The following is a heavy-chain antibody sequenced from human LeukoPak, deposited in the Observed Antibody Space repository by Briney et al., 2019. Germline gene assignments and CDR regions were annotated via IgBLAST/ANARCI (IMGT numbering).Heavy chain of an antibody. V-gene: IGHV3-74*01. J-gene: IGHJ3*02. CDR2: INSDGSTT. D-gene: IGHD6-19*01. CDR1: GFTLSSYW. CDR3: AGGAGYSSGWNVLDI. Sequence: PGGSLRLSCAASGFTLSSYWMHWVRQGPGKGLVWVSRINSDGSTTTYADSVKGRFTISRDNAKNTLYLQMNSLRAEDTAVYYCAGGAGYSSGWNVLDIWGQGTMVTVSS.